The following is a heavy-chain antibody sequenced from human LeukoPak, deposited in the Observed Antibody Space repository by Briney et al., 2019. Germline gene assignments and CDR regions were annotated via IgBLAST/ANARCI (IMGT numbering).Heavy chain of an antibody. CDR1: GFTFSSYS. V-gene: IGHV3-21*01. Sequence: GGSLRLSCAASGFTFSSYSMNWVRQAPGKGLEWVSSISSSSSYIYYADSVKGRFTISRDNAKNSLYLQMNSLRAEDTAVYYCARYGDPIAARRGTYWGQGTLVTVSS. CDR2: ISSSSSYI. J-gene: IGHJ4*02. CDR3: ARYGDPIAARRGTY. D-gene: IGHD6-6*01.